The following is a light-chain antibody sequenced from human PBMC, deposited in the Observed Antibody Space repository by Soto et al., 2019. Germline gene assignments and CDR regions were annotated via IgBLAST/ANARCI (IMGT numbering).Light chain of an antibody. CDR3: QQYHNWPPRT. CDR2: AVS. CDR1: QSVSSN. J-gene: IGKJ1*01. Sequence: EIVMTQSPATLSVSPGERVTLSCRASQSVSSNLAWYHQKPGQAPRLLIYAVSTRATGIPARFSGSGSGTEFTLTISSLQPEDFAVYYCQQYHNWPPRTFGQGTKVEIK. V-gene: IGKV3-15*01.